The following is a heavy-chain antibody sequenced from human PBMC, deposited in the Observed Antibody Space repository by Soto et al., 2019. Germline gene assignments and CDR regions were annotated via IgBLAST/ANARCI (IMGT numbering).Heavy chain of an antibody. CDR2: IIPIFGTA. D-gene: IGHD4-17*01. V-gene: IGHV1-69*13. CDR1: GGTFSSYA. Sequence: ASVKVSCKASGGTFSSYAISWVRQAPGQGLEWMGGIIPIFGTANYAQKFRGRVTITADESTSTAYMELSSLRSEDTAVYYCARDYGGTVFDYWGQGTLVTVSS. J-gene: IGHJ4*02. CDR3: ARDYGGTVFDY.